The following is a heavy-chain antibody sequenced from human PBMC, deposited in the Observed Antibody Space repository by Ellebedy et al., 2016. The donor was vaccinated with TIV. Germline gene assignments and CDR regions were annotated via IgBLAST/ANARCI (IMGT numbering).Heavy chain of an antibody. Sequence: GESLKISXAGSGYTFSTYWMHWVRQAPGKGLVWISRISPDGTSTNYADSVKGRFTISRGNAKNTLYLQMNSLRDEDTAVYYCATSNGHLDHWGQGTLVTVSS. D-gene: IGHD2-8*01. CDR3: ATSNGHLDH. CDR1: GYTFSTYW. CDR2: ISPDGTST. V-gene: IGHV3-74*01. J-gene: IGHJ4*02.